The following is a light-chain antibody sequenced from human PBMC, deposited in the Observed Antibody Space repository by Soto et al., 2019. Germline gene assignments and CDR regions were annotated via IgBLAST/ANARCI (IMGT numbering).Light chain of an antibody. CDR1: SSDVVNDLL. CDR2: EGT. CDR3: CSYARGSRA. Sequence: QSVLTQPASVSGSPGQSITISCTGTSSDVVNDLLVSWYQQQPGKAPKLMIYEGTKRPAGVSDRFSGSKSGNTASLTISGLQAEDEADYYCCSYARGSRALGGGTKLTAL. V-gene: IGLV2-23*01. J-gene: IGLJ3*02.